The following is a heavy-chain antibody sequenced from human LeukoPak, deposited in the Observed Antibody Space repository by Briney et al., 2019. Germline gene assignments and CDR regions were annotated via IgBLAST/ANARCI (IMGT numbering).Heavy chain of an antibody. CDR2: ISGSGGST. V-gene: IGHV3-23*01. D-gene: IGHD2-2*03. CDR3: ARDSGCCSSTSCYGGGYFDY. Sequence: AGGSLRLSCAASGFTFSSYAMSWVRQAPGKGLERVSAISGSGGSTYYADSVKGRFTISRDNSKNTLYLQMNSLRAEDTAVYYCARDSGCCSSTSCYGGGYFDYWGQGTLVTVSS. J-gene: IGHJ4*02. CDR1: GFTFSSYA.